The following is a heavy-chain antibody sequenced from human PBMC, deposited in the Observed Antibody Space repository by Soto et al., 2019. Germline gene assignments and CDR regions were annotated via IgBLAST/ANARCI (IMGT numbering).Heavy chain of an antibody. CDR1: GFTFSSYA. Sequence: EVQLLESGGGLVQPGGSLRLSCAASGFTFSSYAMNWVRQAPGKGLEWVSVISGSDGSTYYADSVKGRFTISRDNSKKRLNLQMNSLRAEDTAVYYCARRSSSWYFDYGGQGTLVTVSS. J-gene: IGHJ4*02. CDR2: ISGSDGST. V-gene: IGHV3-23*01. CDR3: ARRSSSWYFDY. D-gene: IGHD6-13*01.